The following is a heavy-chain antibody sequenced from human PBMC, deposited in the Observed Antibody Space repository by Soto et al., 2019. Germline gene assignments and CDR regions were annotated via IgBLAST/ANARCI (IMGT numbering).Heavy chain of an antibody. J-gene: IGHJ4*02. Sequence: HPGGSLRLSCTASGFSVNDNYMAWVRQAPGKSPEWVAVIFTRGTAHYADSVTGRSTFSRDNSKRTLNLQLNNLRAEDTAVYYCTKLWGYYFESWGQGTLVTVSS. D-gene: IGHD3-22*01. CDR2: IFTRGTA. CDR1: GFSVNDNY. V-gene: IGHV3-53*01. CDR3: TKLWGYYFES.